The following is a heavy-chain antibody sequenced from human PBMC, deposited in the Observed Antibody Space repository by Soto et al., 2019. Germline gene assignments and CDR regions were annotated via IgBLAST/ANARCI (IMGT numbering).Heavy chain of an antibody. V-gene: IGHV3-11*01. CDR1: GFTFSDYY. D-gene: IGHD3-3*01. CDR3: ARGEDTIFGVVNPYGMDV. J-gene: IGHJ6*02. Sequence: GGSLRLSCAASGFTFSDYYMSWIRQAPGKGLEWVSYISSSGSTIYYADSVKGQFTISRDNAKNSLYLQMNSLRAEDTAVYYCARGEDTIFGVVNPYGMDVWGQGTTVTVSS. CDR2: ISSSGSTI.